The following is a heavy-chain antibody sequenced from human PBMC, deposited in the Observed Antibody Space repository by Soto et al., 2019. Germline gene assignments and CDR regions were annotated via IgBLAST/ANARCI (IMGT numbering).Heavy chain of an antibody. CDR1: GGSITTGHW. V-gene: IGHV4-4*02. J-gene: IGHJ6*02. D-gene: IGHD3-22*01. CDR3: ARGFSLSDNSDNDRIYFYYGLNV. CDR2: IYQSGIT. Sequence: QVQLKESGPGLVKPSGTLSLTCAVSGGSITTGHWWTWVRQSPGKGLEWIGEIYQSGITNYSPSLNSRLSITMDQSKNQFSLKLTSVTAADTALYFCARGFSLSDNSDNDRIYFYYGLNVWGQGTTVTVSS.